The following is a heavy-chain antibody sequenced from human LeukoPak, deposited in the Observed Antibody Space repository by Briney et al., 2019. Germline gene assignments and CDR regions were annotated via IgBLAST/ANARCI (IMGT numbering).Heavy chain of an antibody. CDR2: INSDSNYI. CDR1: GFTFGSYS. J-gene: IGHJ6*04. V-gene: IGHV3-21*01. CDR3: ARNGILGIAAAVDV. D-gene: IGHD6-13*01. Sequence: GGSLRLSCAASGFTFGSYSMNWVRQAPGKGLEWVSSINSDSNYIYYADSVKGRFTISRDAKNSVYLQMNSLRAEDTAVYYCARNGILGIAAAVDVWGKGTTVTVSS.